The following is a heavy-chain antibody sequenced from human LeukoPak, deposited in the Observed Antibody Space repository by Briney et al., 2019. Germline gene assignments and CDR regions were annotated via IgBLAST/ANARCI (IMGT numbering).Heavy chain of an antibody. J-gene: IGHJ4*02. CDR1: GFTSSDYY. Sequence: PGGSLRLSCAASGFTSSDYYMSWIRQAPGKGLEWVSYISNSGSTIYYADSVKGRFTISRDNAKNSLYLQMNSLRVEDTAIYFCAGAYSAYDPFDYWGQGILVTVSS. CDR3: AGAYSAYDPFDY. CDR2: ISNSGSTI. V-gene: IGHV3-11*04. D-gene: IGHD5-12*01.